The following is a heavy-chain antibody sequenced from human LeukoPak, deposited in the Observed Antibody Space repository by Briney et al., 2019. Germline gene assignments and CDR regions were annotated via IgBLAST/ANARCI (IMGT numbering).Heavy chain of an antibody. CDR1: GFTFSSYA. D-gene: IGHD3-10*01. CDR2: ISGSGGST. J-gene: IGHJ5*02. V-gene: IGHV3-23*01. CDR3: AKRLFRGVITNWFDP. Sequence: GSLSLSCAASGFTFSSYAMSWVRQAPGKGLEWVSAISGSGGSTYYADSVKGRFTISRDNSKNTLYLQMNSLRAEDTAVYYCAKRLFRGVITNWFDPWGQGTLVTVSS.